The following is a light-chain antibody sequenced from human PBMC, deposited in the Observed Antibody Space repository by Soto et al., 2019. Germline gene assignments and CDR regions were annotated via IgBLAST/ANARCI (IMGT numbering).Light chain of an antibody. V-gene: IGLV2-14*01. Sequence: QSVLTQPASVSGSPGQSITISCTGTSSDVGGYNFVSCYQQHPGKAPKLMIYEVSNRPSGVSSRFSGSKSGNTSSLTISGLQAEDEGDYYCSSYTISSTYVFGTGTKVTVL. CDR2: EVS. CDR3: SSYTISSTYV. CDR1: SSDVGGYNF. J-gene: IGLJ1*01.